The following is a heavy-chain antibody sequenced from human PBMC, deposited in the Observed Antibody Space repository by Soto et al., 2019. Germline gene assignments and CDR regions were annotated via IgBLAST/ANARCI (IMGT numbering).Heavy chain of an antibody. V-gene: IGHV1-18*01. Sequence: QVQLVQSGAEVKKPGASVKVSCKASGYTFTSYGISWVRQAPGQGLEWMGWINAYNGNTNYAQNFQGRVTMTTDTFTSTAYMELRSLRSADTAVYYCARDRFGVDYWGQGTLVTVSS. CDR1: GYTFTSYG. CDR3: ARDRFGVDY. J-gene: IGHJ4*02. D-gene: IGHD3-16*01. CDR2: INAYNGNT.